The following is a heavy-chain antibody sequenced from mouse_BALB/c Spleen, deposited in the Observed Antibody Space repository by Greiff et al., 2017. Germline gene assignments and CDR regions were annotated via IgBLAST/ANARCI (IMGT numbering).Heavy chain of an antibody. Sequence: EVKLMESGPSLVKPSQTLSLTCSVTGDSITSGYWNWIRKFPGNKLEYMGYISYSGSTYYNPSLKSRISITRDTSKNQYYLQLNSVTTEDTATYYCARYNYGNYYFDYWGQGTTLTVSS. CDR1: GDSITSGY. D-gene: IGHD2-1*01. J-gene: IGHJ2*01. V-gene: IGHV3-8*02. CDR3: ARYNYGNYYFDY. CDR2: ISYSGST.